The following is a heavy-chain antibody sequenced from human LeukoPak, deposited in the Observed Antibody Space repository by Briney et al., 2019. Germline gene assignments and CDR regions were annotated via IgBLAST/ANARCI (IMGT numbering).Heavy chain of an antibody. CDR2: IYSGGST. CDR1: GFTVSSNY. D-gene: IGHD3-22*01. CDR3: ARIFSGYYYYFDY. J-gene: IGHJ4*02. V-gene: IGHV3-53*05. Sequence: GGSLRLSCAASGFTVSSNYMSWVRQAPGKGLEWVSIIYSGGSTFYADSVKGRFTISRDNSKNTLCLQMNSLRAEDTAVYYCARIFSGYYYYFDYWGQGTLVTVSS.